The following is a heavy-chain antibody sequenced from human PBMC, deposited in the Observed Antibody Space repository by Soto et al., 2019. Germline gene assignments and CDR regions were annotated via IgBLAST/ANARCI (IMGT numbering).Heavy chain of an antibody. V-gene: IGHV3-33*01. J-gene: IGHJ6*02. CDR2: IWYDGSNK. CDR3: ARELIAAAGACGMDV. CDR1: GFTFSSYG. Sequence: QVQLVESGGGVVQPGRSLRLSCAASGFTFSSYGMHWVRQAPGKGLEWVAVIWYDGSNKYYADSVKGRFTISRDNSKNTLYLQMNSLRAEDTAVYYCARELIAAAGACGMDVWGQGTTVTVSS. D-gene: IGHD6-13*01.